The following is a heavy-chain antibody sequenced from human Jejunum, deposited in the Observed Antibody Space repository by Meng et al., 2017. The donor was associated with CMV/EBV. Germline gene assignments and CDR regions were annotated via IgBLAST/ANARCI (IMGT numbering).Heavy chain of an antibody. Sequence: ASGFTFSSSGLPWVRQAPGKGLEWVTFIRYDGSNKNYADSVKGRFTISRDNSKNTLYLQMNSLRAEDTAVYYCATSPTRGGWFDPWGQGTLVTVSS. D-gene: IGHD3-10*01. CDR2: IRYDGSNK. V-gene: IGHV3-30*02. CDR1: GFTFSSSG. CDR3: ATSPTRGGWFDP. J-gene: IGHJ5*02.